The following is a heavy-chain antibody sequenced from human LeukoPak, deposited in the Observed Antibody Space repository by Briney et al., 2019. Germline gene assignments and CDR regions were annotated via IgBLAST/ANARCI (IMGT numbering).Heavy chain of an antibody. CDR2: ISVYNGNT. Sequence: ASVKVSCKASGYTFTSYGISWVRQAPGQGREWMGWISVYNGNTNYAQKLQGRVTMTTDTSTSTTYMELRSLRSDNTAVYYCARDPSMAAAAPLGGMDVWGQGTTVTVSS. CDR1: GYTFTSYG. J-gene: IGHJ6*02. CDR3: ARDPSMAAAAPLGGMDV. V-gene: IGHV1-18*01. D-gene: IGHD6-13*01.